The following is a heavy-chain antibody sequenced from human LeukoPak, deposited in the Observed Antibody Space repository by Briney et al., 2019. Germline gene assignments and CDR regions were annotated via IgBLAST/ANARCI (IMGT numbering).Heavy chain of an antibody. CDR1: GYTFTGYY. D-gene: IGHD3-22*01. V-gene: IGHV1-2*02. J-gene: IGHJ2*01. Sequence: ASVKVSCKASGYTFTGYYMHWVRQAPGQGLEWMGWINPNSGGTDYAQMLQGRVTMTRDTSITTAYMELSSLRSDDTAVYYCARRPYYYDSSGYYSHFDLWGRGTLVTVSS. CDR3: ARRPYYYDSSGYYSHFDL. CDR2: INPNSGGT.